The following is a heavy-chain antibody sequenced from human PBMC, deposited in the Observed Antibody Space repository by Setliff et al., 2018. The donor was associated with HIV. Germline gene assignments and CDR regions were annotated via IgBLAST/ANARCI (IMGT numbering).Heavy chain of an antibody. J-gene: IGHJ5*02. Sequence: SETLSLTCTVSGGSISSYFRSWVRQSPGKGLEWIGYNFNSGSTNYNPSLKSRVTISVDMSKNQFSLRLDSVTAADTAVYYCARQHGSSWRFDPWGQGTLVTVSS. CDR3: ARQHGSSWRFDP. V-gene: IGHV4-59*08. D-gene: IGHD6-13*01. CDR2: NFNSGST. CDR1: GGSISSYF.